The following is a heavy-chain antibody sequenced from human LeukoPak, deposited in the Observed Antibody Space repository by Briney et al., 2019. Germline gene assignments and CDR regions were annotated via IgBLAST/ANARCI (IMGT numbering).Heavy chain of an antibody. Sequence: GGSLRLSCAASGFTFSSYEMNWVRQAPGKVLEWVSYISSSGSTIYYADSVKGRFTISRDNAKNSLYLQMNSLRAEDTAVYYCACFFRAKDGIRYFDWLLNWYFDLWGRGTLVTVSS. CDR1: GFTFSSYE. D-gene: IGHD3-9*01. J-gene: IGHJ2*01. V-gene: IGHV3-48*03. CDR3: ACFFRAKDGIRYFDWLLNWYFDL. CDR2: ISSSGSTI.